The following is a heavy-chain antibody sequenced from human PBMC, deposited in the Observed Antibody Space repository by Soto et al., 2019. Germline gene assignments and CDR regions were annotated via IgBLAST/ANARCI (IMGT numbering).Heavy chain of an antibody. Sequence: QVPLVESGGGVVQPGRSLRLSCAASGFTFSSYAMHWVRQAPGKGLEWVAVISYDGSNKYYADSVKGRFTISRDNSKNTLYLQMNSLRAEDTAVYYCASWASAAGTLDWGQGTLVTVSS. CDR2: ISYDGSNK. CDR1: GFTFSSYA. CDR3: ASWASAAGTLD. J-gene: IGHJ4*02. D-gene: IGHD6-13*01. V-gene: IGHV3-30-3*01.